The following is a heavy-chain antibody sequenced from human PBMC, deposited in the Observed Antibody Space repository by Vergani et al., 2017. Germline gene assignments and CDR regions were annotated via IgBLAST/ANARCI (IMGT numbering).Heavy chain of an antibody. D-gene: IGHD3-10*01. Sequence: QVQLVESGGGVVQPGRSLRLSCAASGFTFSSYGMHWVRQAPGKGLEWVAVISYDGSNKYYADSVKGRFTISRDNSKNTLYLQMNSLRAEDTAVYYCAKDSYYGSGTYDPARLTRYGMDVWGQGTTVTVSS. CDR1: GFTFSSYG. J-gene: IGHJ6*02. CDR2: ISYDGSNK. CDR3: AKDSYYGSGTYDPARLTRYGMDV. V-gene: IGHV3-30*18.